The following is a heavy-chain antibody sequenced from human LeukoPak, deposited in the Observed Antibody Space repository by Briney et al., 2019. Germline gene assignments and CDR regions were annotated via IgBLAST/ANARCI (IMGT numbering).Heavy chain of an antibody. CDR3: ARVWGSDAFDI. CDR2: INSDGSST. D-gene: IGHD3-16*01. J-gene: IGHJ3*02. CDR1: GFTFSHYW. V-gene: IGHV3-74*01. Sequence: GGSLRLSCAASGFTFSHYWMQWVRQAPGKGLVWVSRINSDGSSTTYADSVKGRFTISRDNAKNTLYLQMNSLRAEDTAEYYCARVWGSDAFDIWGQGTMVTVSS.